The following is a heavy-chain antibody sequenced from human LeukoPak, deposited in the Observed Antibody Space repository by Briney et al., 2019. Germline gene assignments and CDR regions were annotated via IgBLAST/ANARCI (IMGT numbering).Heavy chain of an antibody. Sequence: SSETLSLTCTVSGGSISSYYWSWIRQPPGRGLEWIGYIYYSGSTNYNPSLKSRVTISVDTSKNQFSLKLSSVTAADTAVYYCAREDGYNLFDYWDQGTLVTVSS. CDR1: GGSISSYY. D-gene: IGHD5-24*01. V-gene: IGHV4-59*01. J-gene: IGHJ4*02. CDR3: AREDGYNLFDY. CDR2: IYYSGST.